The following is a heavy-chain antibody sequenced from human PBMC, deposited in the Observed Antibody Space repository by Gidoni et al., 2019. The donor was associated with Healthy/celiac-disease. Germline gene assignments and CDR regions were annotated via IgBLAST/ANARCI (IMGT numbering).Heavy chain of an antibody. D-gene: IGHD7-27*01. V-gene: IGHV4-61*02. CDR1: GGSLSSGSYY. CDR3: AREKLGHWYFDL. Sequence: QVQLQESGPGLVKPSQTLSLTCPVSGGSLSSGSYYWSWIRQPAGKGLEWIGRIYTSGSTNYNPSLKSRVTISVDTSKNQCSLKLSSVTAADTAVYYCAREKLGHWYFDLWGRGTLVTVSS. J-gene: IGHJ2*01. CDR2: IYTSGST.